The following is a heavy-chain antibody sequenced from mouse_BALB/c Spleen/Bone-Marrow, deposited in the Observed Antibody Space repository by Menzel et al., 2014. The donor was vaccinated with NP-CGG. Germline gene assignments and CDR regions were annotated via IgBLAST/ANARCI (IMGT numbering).Heavy chain of an antibody. CDR2: IWAGGSP. CDR1: GFSLTSYG. V-gene: IGHV2-9*02. CDR3: ARDYYGSQYYFDY. Sequence: QVQLKQSGPGLVAPSQSLSITCTVSGFSLTSYGVHWVRQPPGKGLEWLGVIWAGGSPNYNSALMSRLSISKDNSKSQVFLKMNSLQTDDTAMYYCARDYYGSQYYFDYWGQGTTLTASS. J-gene: IGHJ2*01. D-gene: IGHD1-1*01.